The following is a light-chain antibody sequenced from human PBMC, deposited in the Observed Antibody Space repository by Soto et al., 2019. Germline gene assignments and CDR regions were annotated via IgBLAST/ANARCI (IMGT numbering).Light chain of an antibody. V-gene: IGLV2-14*01. CDR2: DVS. Sequence: QSVLTQPASVSGSPGQSITISCTGTSTDVGRYSYVSWYQQHPGKAPKLMVYDVSNRPSWVSNRFSGSKSGITASLTISGLQAEDEADYYCTSYTSDSTYVFGTGTKVPVL. J-gene: IGLJ1*01. CDR3: TSYTSDSTYV. CDR1: STDVGRYSY.